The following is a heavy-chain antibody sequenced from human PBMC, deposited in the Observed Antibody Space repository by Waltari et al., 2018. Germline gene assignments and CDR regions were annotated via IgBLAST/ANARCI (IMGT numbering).Heavy chain of an antibody. CDR1: GFTFSNHE. CDR2: IVSSGSTI. CDR3: ARIMED. V-gene: IGHV3-48*03. J-gene: IGHJ6*02. Sequence: EVQLVESGGGLVQPGGSLRLSCAASGFTFSNHEMNWVRQAPGKGVEWVSYIVSSGSTIHYADSVKGRFSISRDNTKNSLYLQMNSLRAEDTAVYYCARIMEDWGQGTTVIVSS.